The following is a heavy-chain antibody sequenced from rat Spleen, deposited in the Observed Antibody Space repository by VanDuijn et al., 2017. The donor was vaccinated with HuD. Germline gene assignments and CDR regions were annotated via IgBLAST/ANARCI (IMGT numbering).Heavy chain of an antibody. Sequence: EVQLVESGGGLVQPGRSLKLSCAASGFTFSNYDMAWVRQAPTKGLEWVASIPNGGPNTYYSDSVKDRFTISRDNTKNTLYLQMNRLRSEDTATYYCTKTHTMGSRFAYWGQGTLVTVSS. J-gene: IGHJ3*01. CDR2: IPNGGPNT. V-gene: IGHV5S23*01. D-gene: IGHD1-9*01. CDR1: GFTFSNYD. CDR3: TKTHTMGSRFAY.